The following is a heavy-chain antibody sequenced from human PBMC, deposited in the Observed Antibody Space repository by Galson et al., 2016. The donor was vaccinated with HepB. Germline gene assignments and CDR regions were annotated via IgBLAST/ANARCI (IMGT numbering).Heavy chain of an antibody. J-gene: IGHJ2*01. CDR1: GGSISSYY. CDR3: ARVPPDTASGFFDL. Sequence: LSLTCTVSGGSISSYYWSWIRQPPGKGLEWIGFIYYSGGTNYNPSLKSRVTISVDTSKNQFSLKLSSVTAADTAVYYCARVPPDTASGFFDLWGRGPLVTVSS. V-gene: IGHV4-59*01. CDR2: IYYSGGT. D-gene: IGHD5-18*01.